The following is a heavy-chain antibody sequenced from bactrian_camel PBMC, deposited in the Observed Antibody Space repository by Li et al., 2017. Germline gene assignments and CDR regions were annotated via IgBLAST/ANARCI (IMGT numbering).Heavy chain of an antibody. D-gene: IGHD6*01. Sequence: HVQLVESGGGLVQPGGSLRLSCAASGFTFSTYYMNWVRQAPGKGLEWVSSIVSNGGSTAYADSVKGRFTISRDNAKNAVYLQMNSLKSEDTALYYCATGAGWLTSSYNYWGQGTQVTVS. CDR1: GFTFSTYY. CDR2: IVSNGGST. V-gene: IGHV3-2*01. CDR3: ATGAGWLTSSYNY. J-gene: IGHJ4*01.